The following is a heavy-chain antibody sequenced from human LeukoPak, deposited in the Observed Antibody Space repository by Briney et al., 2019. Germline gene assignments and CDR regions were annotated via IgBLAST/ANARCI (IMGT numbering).Heavy chain of an antibody. CDR3: ARDETYSDVWSGSAGGGKGNYLDY. CDR2: INPDSGGT. CDR1: GYTFTGYY. V-gene: IGHV1-2*02. Sequence: VASVKVSCKASGYTFTGYYMHWVRQAPGQGLEWVGWINPDSGGTNYARKFQGRVTMTRDTSIRAAYMELRRLRSDDTAVYYCARDETYSDVWSGSAGGGKGNYLDYWGQGILVTVSS. J-gene: IGHJ4*02. D-gene: IGHD3-3*01.